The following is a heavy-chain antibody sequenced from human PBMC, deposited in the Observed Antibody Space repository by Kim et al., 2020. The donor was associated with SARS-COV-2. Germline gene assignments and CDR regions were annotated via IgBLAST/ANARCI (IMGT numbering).Heavy chain of an antibody. Sequence: SETLSLTCAVYGGSFSGYYWSWIRQPPGKGLEWIGEINHSGSTNYNPSLKSRVTISVDTSKNQFSLKLSSVTAADTAVYYCARQLAAAGMDGGNSGWFDPWGQGTLVTVSS. J-gene: IGHJ5*02. CDR3: ARQLAAAGMDGGNSGWFDP. D-gene: IGHD6-13*01. CDR1: GGSFSGYY. V-gene: IGHV4-34*01. CDR2: INHSGST.